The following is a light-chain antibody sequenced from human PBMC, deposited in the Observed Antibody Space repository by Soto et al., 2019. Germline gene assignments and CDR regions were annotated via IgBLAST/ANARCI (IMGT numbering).Light chain of an antibody. CDR1: QNIHTN. CDR3: QQRSNWPIT. V-gene: IGKV3-11*01. J-gene: IGKJ5*01. Sequence: EIVLTQSPATLSVSPGERSTLSGRAGQNIHTNLAWYQQKPGQAPRLLIYGASSRATGIPDRFSGSGSGTDFTLTISSLEPEDFALYYCQQRSNWPITFGQGTRLEIK. CDR2: GAS.